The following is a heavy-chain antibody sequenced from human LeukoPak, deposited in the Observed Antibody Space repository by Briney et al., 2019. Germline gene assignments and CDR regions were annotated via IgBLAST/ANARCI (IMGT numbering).Heavy chain of an antibody. CDR2: ISGSGTRT. CDR1: GFTFSSYA. CDR3: AKEETRAYGGD. J-gene: IGHJ4*02. D-gene: IGHD4-23*01. Sequence: QAGASLRLSCAASGFTFSSYAMSWVRQAPGKGLEWVSAISGSGTRTYYADSVKGGFTISRDNSKNTLYLQMNSLRAEDTAVYYCAKEETRAYGGDWGQGTLVTVSS. V-gene: IGHV3-23*01.